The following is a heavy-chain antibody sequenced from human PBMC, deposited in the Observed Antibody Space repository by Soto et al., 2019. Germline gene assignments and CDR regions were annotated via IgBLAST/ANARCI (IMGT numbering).Heavy chain of an antibody. CDR1: GGSLSTPVW. J-gene: IGHJ4*02. CDR3: ARKAWTRLDY. Sequence: LSLTCGVSGGSLSTPVWWTWVRLTPGKGLEWIGEVFHSGSVNYNPSLQSRVTISVDKSTNHFSLRLTSVTAADTAVYYCARKAWTRLDYWGQGALVTVSS. D-gene: IGHD1-1*01. CDR2: VFHSGSV. V-gene: IGHV4-4*02.